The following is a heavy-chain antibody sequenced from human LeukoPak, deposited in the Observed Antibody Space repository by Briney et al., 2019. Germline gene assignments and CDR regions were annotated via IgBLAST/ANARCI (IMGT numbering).Heavy chain of an antibody. CDR1: GFTFDDYA. Sequence: GRSLTLSCAASGFTFDDYAMHWVRQAPGKGLEWVSGISWNSGSIGYADSVKGRFTISRDNAKNSLYLQMNSLRAEDTALYYCAKASDGYSGYDYPYYFDYWGQGTLVTVSS. V-gene: IGHV3-9*01. CDR3: AKASDGYSGYDYPYYFDY. J-gene: IGHJ4*02. D-gene: IGHD5-12*01. CDR2: ISWNSGSI.